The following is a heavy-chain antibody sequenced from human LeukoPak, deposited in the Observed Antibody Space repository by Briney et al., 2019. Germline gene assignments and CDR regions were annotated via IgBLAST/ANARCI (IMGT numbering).Heavy chain of an antibody. J-gene: IGHJ6*03. CDR3: ARSSPHYYMDV. V-gene: IGHV3-21*01. CDR1: GFTFSSYS. CDR2: ISSSSSYI. Sequence: GGSLRLSCAASGFTFSSYSMNWVRQAPGKGLEWVSSISSSSSYIYYADSVKGRFTISRDNAKNSLYLQMNSLRAEDTAVYYCARSSPHYYMDVWGKGTTVTVSS.